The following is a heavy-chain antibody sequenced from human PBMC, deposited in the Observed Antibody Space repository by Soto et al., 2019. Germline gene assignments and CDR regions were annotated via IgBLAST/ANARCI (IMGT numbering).Heavy chain of an antibody. CDR3: ARRRYYYGSGSYSPEDY. J-gene: IGHJ4*02. D-gene: IGHD3-10*01. CDR1: GGSISSSNW. CDR2: IYHSGST. Sequence: QVQLQESGPGLVKPSGTLSLTCAVSGGSISSSNWWSWVRQSPGKGLEWIGEIYHSGSTNYNPSLKSRVTISVDKSKNQFSLKLSSVTAADTAVYYCARRRYYYGSGSYSPEDYWGQGTLVTVSS. V-gene: IGHV4-4*02.